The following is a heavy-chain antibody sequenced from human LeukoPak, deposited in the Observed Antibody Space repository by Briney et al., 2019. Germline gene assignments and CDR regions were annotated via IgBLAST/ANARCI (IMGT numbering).Heavy chain of an antibody. CDR1: GYSFVRYW. CDR3: TRHAGDLATIKIDF. D-gene: IGHD7-27*01. J-gene: IGHJ4*02. CDR2: VYPGDSDT. V-gene: IGHV5-51*01. Sequence: GESLKISCKGSGYSFVRYWIGWVRQMPGKGLEWMGFVYPGDSDTRYSPSFQGQVTISADKSISTAYLQWSSLKASDTATYYCTRHAGDLATIKIDFWGQGTLATVSS.